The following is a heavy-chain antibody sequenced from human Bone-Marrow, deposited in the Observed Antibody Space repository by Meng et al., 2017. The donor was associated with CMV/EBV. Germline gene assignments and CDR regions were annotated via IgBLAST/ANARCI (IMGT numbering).Heavy chain of an antibody. V-gene: IGHV3-30-3*01. Sequence: GGSLRLSCAASGFSFSNYAMHWVRQAPGKGLEWVAIISFDGNNKEYAASVRGRFTISRDISKHTLYLQMNSLRPEDTAVYYCARAPPTMITDYFDYWGQGTGVTVSS. CDR1: GFSFSNYA. CDR3: ARAPPTMITDYFDY. CDR2: ISFDGNNK. D-gene: IGHD3-16*01. J-gene: IGHJ4*02.